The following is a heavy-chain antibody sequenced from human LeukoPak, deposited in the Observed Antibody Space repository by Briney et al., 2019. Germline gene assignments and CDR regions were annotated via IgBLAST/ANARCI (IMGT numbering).Heavy chain of an antibody. Sequence: PGGSLRLSCAASGFTFSSYWMHWVRQAPGKGLVWVSRVNSDGRSTSYADSVKGRFTISRDNAKNTLYLQMHSLRAEDTALYYCARDYRGYDFDYWGQGTQVTVSS. V-gene: IGHV3-74*01. CDR1: GFTFSSYW. D-gene: IGHD5-12*01. CDR2: VNSDGRST. J-gene: IGHJ4*02. CDR3: ARDYRGYDFDY.